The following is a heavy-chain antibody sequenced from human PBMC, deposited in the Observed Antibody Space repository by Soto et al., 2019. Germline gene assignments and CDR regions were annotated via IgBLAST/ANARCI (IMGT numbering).Heavy chain of an antibody. D-gene: IGHD3-16*01. CDR1: GFTFTIYW. CDR3: ARGGRGGFDY. CDR2: ISPDGSTT. Sequence: EVQLVESGRGLVQPGGSLRLSCAASGFTFTIYWMHWVRQAPGKGLVWVSRISPDGSTTYYADSVQGRFHISRDNAKNTLYLQMNSLRAEDTAVYYCARGGRGGFDYWGLGTLVTVSS. V-gene: IGHV3-74*01. J-gene: IGHJ4*02.